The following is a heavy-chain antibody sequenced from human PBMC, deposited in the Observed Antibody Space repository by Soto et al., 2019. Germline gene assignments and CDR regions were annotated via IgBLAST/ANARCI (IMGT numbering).Heavy chain of an antibody. J-gene: IGHJ4*02. Sequence: QVQLVESGGGVVQPGRSLRLSCAASGFTFSSYAMHWVRQAPGKGLEWVAVISYDGSNKYYADSVKGRFTISRDNSKNTLYLQKNSLRAEDTAVYYCARTFAAYGGNFDYWGQGTLVTVSS. V-gene: IGHV3-30-3*01. CDR2: ISYDGSNK. CDR3: ARTFAAYGGNFDY. D-gene: IGHD4-17*01. CDR1: GFTFSSYA.